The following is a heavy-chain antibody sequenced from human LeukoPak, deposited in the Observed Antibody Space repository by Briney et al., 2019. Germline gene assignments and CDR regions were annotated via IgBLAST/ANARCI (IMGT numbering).Heavy chain of an antibody. J-gene: IGHJ4*02. CDR3: ASNTGTVFDY. Sequence: SETLSLTCTVSGDFITAYYWSWIRQPPGKGLEWIGYVYYTGSTEYNPSLRSRVTISLDLSKHQFSLNLTSVTAADTAVYHCASNTGTVFDYWGQGALVTVSS. D-gene: IGHD7-27*01. CDR1: GDFITAYY. V-gene: IGHV4-59*01. CDR2: VYYTGST.